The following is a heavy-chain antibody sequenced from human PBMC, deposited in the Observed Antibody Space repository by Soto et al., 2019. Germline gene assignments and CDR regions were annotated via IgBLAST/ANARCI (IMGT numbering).Heavy chain of an antibody. CDR3: ARGYGDYSPYIGYYYGMDV. Sequence: QVQLQESGPGLVKPSETLSLTCTVSGVSVSSGSYFWSWIRQPPGKGLEWIGYIYYSGSTNYNSSLKSRVTISIETSKNQFSLKLSSVTAADTAVYYCARGYGDYSPYIGYYYGMDVWGQGTTVTVSS. D-gene: IGHD4-17*01. CDR1: GVSVSSGSYF. CDR2: IYYSGST. J-gene: IGHJ6*02. V-gene: IGHV4-61*01.